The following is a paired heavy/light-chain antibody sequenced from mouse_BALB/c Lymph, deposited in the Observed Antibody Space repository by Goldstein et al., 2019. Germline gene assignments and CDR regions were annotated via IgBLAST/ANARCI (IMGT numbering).Light chain of an antibody. Sequence: DIQMTQTTSFLSASLGDRVTISCGASQDISTYLNWYQLKPDGTVKLLIYYTSRLLSGVPSRFSGSGSGTDYSLTISNLEQEDIATYFCQQGNTLPYTFGGGTKLEIK. CDR2: YTS. V-gene: IGKV10-96*01. CDR3: QQGNTLPYT. CDR1: QDISTY. J-gene: IGKJ2*01.
Heavy chain of an antibody. CDR3: ARGNFDSLFFYAMDY. Sequence: QVQLQQSVTELMKPGASVKISCKATGYTFSTYWIEWIKQRPGHGLEWIGEILPGSGSTNYNEKFKGKATFTADRSSNTAYMQLSSLTSEDSAVYYCARGNFDSLFFYAMDYWGQGTSVTVSS. V-gene: IGHV1-9*01. J-gene: IGHJ4*01. CDR1: GYTFSTYW. D-gene: IGHD2-1*01. CDR2: ILPGSGST.